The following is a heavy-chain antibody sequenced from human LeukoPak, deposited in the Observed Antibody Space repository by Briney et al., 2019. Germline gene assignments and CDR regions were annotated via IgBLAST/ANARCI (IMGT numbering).Heavy chain of an antibody. V-gene: IGHV3-23*01. D-gene: IGHD3-3*01. CDR3: AKDFVYGSRFPRPLDY. CDR2: IVGSGKSA. CDR1: GFSFSSYS. Sequence: GGSLRLSCAASGFSFSSYSMNWVRQAPGKGLEWVSTIVGSGKSANYADSVKGRFTISRDNSRNTLYLQMNSLRADDTARYYCAKDFVYGSRFPRPLDYWGQGTLVTVSS. J-gene: IGHJ4*02.